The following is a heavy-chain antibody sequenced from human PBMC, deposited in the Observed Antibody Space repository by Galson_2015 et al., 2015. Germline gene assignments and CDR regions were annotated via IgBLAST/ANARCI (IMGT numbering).Heavy chain of an antibody. CDR3: ARHRPAYSSSWSIHSYYFDY. CDR1: GGPLSRSSFY. CDR2: IFYCGGT. D-gene: IGHD6-13*01. J-gene: IGHJ4*02. V-gene: IGHV4-39*01. Sequence: SGNPSLPRTFSGGPLSRSSFYWGWVPPPPGEGVGGVWGIFYCGGTHYNPSLKSRVTISVDTSKNHFSLKLSSVTAADTAVYYCARHRPAYSSSWSIHSYYFDYWGQGTLVTVSS.